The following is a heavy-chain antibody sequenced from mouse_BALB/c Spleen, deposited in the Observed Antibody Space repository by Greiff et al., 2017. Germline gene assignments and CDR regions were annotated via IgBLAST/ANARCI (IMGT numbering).Heavy chain of an antibody. D-gene: IGHD4-1*01. CDR3: ARGGLGAVETRDFDY. V-gene: IGHV1S137*01. CDR1: GYTFTDYA. Sequence: VKLVESGAELVRPGVSVKISCKGSGYTFTDYAMHWVKQSHAKSLEWIGVISTYYGDASYNQKFKGKATMTVDKSSSTAYMELARLTSEDSAIYYCARGGLGAVETRDFDYWGQGTTLTVSS. CDR2: ISTYYGDA. J-gene: IGHJ2*01.